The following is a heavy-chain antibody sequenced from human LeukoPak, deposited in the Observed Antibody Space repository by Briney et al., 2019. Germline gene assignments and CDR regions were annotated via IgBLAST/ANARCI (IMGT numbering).Heavy chain of an antibody. CDR2: TDDSGSA. Sequence: SETLSLTCTVSGGSISSYYWSWIRQPPGKGLEWIAFTDDSGSASYNPSLKSRATISVDSSKNQFSLKVTSMTAADTAVYYCARGHTSGWSKDFDFWGQGTLVTVSS. CDR3: ARGHTSGWSKDFDF. V-gene: IGHV4-59*01. CDR1: GGSISSYY. D-gene: IGHD6-19*01. J-gene: IGHJ4*02.